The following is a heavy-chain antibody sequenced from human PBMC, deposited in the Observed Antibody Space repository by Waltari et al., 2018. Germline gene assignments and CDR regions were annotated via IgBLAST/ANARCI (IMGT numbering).Heavy chain of an antibody. Sequence: EVQLVESGGGLVQPGGSLRLSCAASGFPYSMYWMHWVRKSPGKGLVGFSRSNSDGGSTSYADSVKGRFTISKDNAKNTVYLQMNSLRAEDTAIYYCARGARRTTVTTGWWYFDLWGRGTLVTVSS. CDR2: SNSDGGST. V-gene: IGHV3-74*01. J-gene: IGHJ2*01. D-gene: IGHD4-17*01. CDR1: GFPYSMYW. CDR3: ARGARRTTVTTGWWYFDL.